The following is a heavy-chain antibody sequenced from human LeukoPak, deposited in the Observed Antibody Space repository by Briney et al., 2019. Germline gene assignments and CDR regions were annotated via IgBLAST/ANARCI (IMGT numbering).Heavy chain of an antibody. V-gene: IGHV3-20*04. CDR2: INWNGGST. CDR3: ARALTATLDHWTYYHYMDV. J-gene: IGHJ6*03. CDR1: GFTFDDYG. Sequence: GGSLRLSCAASGFTFDDYGMSWVRQAPGKGLEWVSGINWNGGSTGYADSVKGRFTISRDNAKNSLYLQMNSLRAEDTALYYCARALTATLDHWTYYHYMDVWGKGTTVTVSS. D-gene: IGHD2-15*01.